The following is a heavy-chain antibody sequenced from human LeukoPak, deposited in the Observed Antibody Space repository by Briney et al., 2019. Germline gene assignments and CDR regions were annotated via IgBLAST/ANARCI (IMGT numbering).Heavy chain of an antibody. CDR2: INWSGGST. V-gene: IGHV3-20*04. CDR1: GFTFDGYG. CDR3: ARGGSYLSAFDI. Sequence: GGSLRLSCAASGFTFDGYGMSWVRQAPGKGLEWVSGINWSGGSTGYADSVKGRFTISRDNAKNSLYLQMNSLRAEDTAVYYCARGGSYLSAFDIWGQGTMVTVSS. J-gene: IGHJ3*02. D-gene: IGHD1-26*01.